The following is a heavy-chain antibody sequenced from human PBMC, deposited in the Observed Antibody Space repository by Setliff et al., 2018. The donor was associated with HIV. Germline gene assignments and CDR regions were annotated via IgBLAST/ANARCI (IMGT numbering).Heavy chain of an antibody. J-gene: IGHJ1*01. D-gene: IGHD2-21*02. Sequence: PSETLSLTCTVSGGSISSYYWSWIRQPPGKGLEWIGYIYYSGSTNYSPSLKSRITISVDTSKNQFSLKLSSVTAADTAVYYCASTYCGGDCYSRYFQHWGQGTLVTVSS. CDR2: IYYSGST. CDR3: ASTYCGGDCYSRYFQH. CDR1: GGSISSYY. V-gene: IGHV4-59*01.